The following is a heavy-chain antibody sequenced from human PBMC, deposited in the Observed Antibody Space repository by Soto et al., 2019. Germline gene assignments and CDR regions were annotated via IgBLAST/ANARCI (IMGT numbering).Heavy chain of an antibody. CDR1: GYSFTSYW. CDR2: IDPSDSYT. Sequence: GESLQISCKGSGYSFTSYWISWVRQMPGKGLEWMGRIDPSDSYTNYSPSFQGHVTISADKSIRTAYLQWSSLKASDTAMYYCASQLYYYDSSGPPPGWFDPWGQGTPVTVS. D-gene: IGHD3-22*01. CDR3: ASQLYYYDSSGPPPGWFDP. V-gene: IGHV5-10-1*01. J-gene: IGHJ5*02.